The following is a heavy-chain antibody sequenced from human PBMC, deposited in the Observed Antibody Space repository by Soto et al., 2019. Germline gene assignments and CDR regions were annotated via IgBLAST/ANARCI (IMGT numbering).Heavy chain of an antibody. CDR1: GGPITSYY. J-gene: IGHJ6*02. D-gene: IGHD6-25*01. CDR2: IYYSGST. V-gene: IGHV4-59*01. Sequence: KPSETLSLTCTVSGGPITSYYWSWIRQAPGKGLEWIGYIYYSGSTSYNPSLKSRVTISVDTSKNQFSLRLTSVSAADTAVYYCARGPGIAAAESYYYYGMDVWGQGTTVTDSS. CDR3: ARGPGIAAAESYYYYGMDV.